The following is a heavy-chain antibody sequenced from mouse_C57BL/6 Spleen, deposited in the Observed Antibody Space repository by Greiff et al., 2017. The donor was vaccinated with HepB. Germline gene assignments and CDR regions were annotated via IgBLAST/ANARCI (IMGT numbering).Heavy chain of an antibody. D-gene: IGHD3-2*01. CDR2: INYDGSST. CDR3: ARGDCGATGFDY. CDR1: GFTFSDYY. V-gene: IGHV5-16*01. Sequence: EVNLVESEDGLVQPGSSMKLSCTASGFTFSDYYMAWVRQVPENGLEWVANINYDGSSTYYLDYLKSRFIISTDNAKNILYLQMSRLKSEDTATYYLARGDCGATGFDYWGQGTTLTVSS. J-gene: IGHJ2*01.